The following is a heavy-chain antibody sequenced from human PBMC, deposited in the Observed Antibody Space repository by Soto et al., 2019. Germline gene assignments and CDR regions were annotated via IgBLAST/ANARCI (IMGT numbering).Heavy chain of an antibody. CDR1: GGSISSYH. CDR3: ARDRGDSYGPRAFDV. V-gene: IGHV4-59*01. J-gene: IGHJ3*01. Sequence: QVQLQESGPGLVKPSETLSLTCTVSGGSISSYHWNWIRRPPGRGLEWLGHVYYTGSTNYNPSLNSRVTISVDTSKSQFSLKLSSVTAADTAVYYCARDRGDSYGPRAFDVWGQGAMVTVSS. CDR2: VYYTGST. D-gene: IGHD5-18*01.